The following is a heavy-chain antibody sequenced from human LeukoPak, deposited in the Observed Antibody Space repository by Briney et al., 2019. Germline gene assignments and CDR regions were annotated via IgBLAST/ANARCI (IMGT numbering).Heavy chain of an antibody. CDR1: GFTFSSYS. Sequence: GGSLRLSCAASGFTFSSYSMNWVRQAPGKGLEWVSVIYSGGSTYYADSVKGRFTISRDNSKNTLYLQMNSLRAEDTAVYYCARESSGYGNDAFDIWGQGTMVTVSS. V-gene: IGHV3-53*01. CDR2: IYSGGST. D-gene: IGHD5-12*01. CDR3: ARESSGYGNDAFDI. J-gene: IGHJ3*02.